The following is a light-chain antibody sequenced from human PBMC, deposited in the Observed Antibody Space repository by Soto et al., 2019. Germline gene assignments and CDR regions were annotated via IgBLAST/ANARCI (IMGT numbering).Light chain of an antibody. V-gene: IGKV1-13*02. Sequence: AIQLTQSPSSLSASVGDRVTITCRASQGISSALAWYQQKPGKAPKLLIYDASSLESGVPSRFSGSGSGTHFTLTISSLQPEDFATYYCQQFNSYLFTFGPGNKVDIK. CDR2: DAS. CDR1: QGISSA. CDR3: QQFNSYLFT. J-gene: IGKJ3*01.